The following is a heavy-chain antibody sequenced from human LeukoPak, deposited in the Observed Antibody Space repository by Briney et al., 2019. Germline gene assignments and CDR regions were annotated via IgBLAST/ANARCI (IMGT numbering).Heavy chain of an antibody. Sequence: GGSERLSCAASGFTFSSYEMNWVRQAPGKGLEWVSYIGGSGGPIYYADSVKGRFTISRDNAKNSLNLQMNSLRAEDTAVYYCARDTSAKPRGFFVYWGQGTLVTVSS. CDR2: IGGSGGPI. D-gene: IGHD1-26*01. J-gene: IGHJ4*02. V-gene: IGHV3-48*03. CDR3: ARDTSAKPRGFFVY. CDR1: GFTFSSYE.